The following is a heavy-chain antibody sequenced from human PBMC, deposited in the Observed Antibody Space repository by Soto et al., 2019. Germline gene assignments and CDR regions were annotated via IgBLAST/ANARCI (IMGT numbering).Heavy chain of an antibody. V-gene: IGHV1-69*05. CDR3: ARDKDRQQLGGNYYYGIDV. CDR1: GGTFGNFA. Sequence: QVRLVQSGAEGKKPGSSVTVSCRASGGTFGNFAIGWVRQPPGQGLEWLGGTTPIFPTPAYAQKFQGRVTXTXDEXTSTAYMELTSLRSEDTGVYYCARDKDRQQLGGNYYYGIDVWGQGTTVTVSS. D-gene: IGHD3-3*02. J-gene: IGHJ6*02. CDR2: TTPIFPTP.